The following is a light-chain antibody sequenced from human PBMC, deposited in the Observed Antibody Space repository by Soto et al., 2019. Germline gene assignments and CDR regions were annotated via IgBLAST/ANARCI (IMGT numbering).Light chain of an antibody. Sequence: SYELTQPPSVSVAPGETATITCGGYESGTKSVHWYQQKPGQAPVLVIYYNSDRPSGIPERFSGSKSGNTATLTITTVEAGDEADFYCQVWDVSSDHVLFGGGTKLTVL. CDR2: YNS. V-gene: IGLV3-21*04. J-gene: IGLJ2*01. CDR1: ESGTKS. CDR3: QVWDVSSDHVL.